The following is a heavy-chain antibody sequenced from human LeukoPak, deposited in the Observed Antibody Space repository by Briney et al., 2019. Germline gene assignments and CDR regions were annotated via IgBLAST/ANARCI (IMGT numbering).Heavy chain of an antibody. J-gene: IGHJ4*02. D-gene: IGHD3-22*01. Sequence: GGSLRLSRAASGFTFSSYWMHWVRQAPGKGLVWVSRINSDGSSTSYADSVKGRFTISRDNAKNSLYLQMNSLRAEDTAVYYCARDGDSSGYYYFDYWGQGTLVTVSS. CDR1: GFTFSSYW. V-gene: IGHV3-74*01. CDR2: INSDGSST. CDR3: ARDGDSSGYYYFDY.